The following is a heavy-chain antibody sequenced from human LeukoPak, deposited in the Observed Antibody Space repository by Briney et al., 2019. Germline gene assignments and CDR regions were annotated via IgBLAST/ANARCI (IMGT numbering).Heavy chain of an antibody. D-gene: IGHD2-2*03. CDR1: GGSISSSSYY. CDR2: IYYSGST. J-gene: IGHJ4*02. Sequence: SETLSLTCTVSGGSISSSSYYWGWIRQPPGKGVEWIGSIYYSGSTYYNPSLKSRVTISVDTSKNQFSLKLSSVTAADTAVYYCARHSFGYCSSTSCYMPDYWGQGTLVTVSS. V-gene: IGHV4-39*01. CDR3: ARHSFGYCSSTSCYMPDY.